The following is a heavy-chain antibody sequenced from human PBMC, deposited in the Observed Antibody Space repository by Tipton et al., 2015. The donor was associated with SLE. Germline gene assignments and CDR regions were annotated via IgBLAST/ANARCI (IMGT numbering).Heavy chain of an antibody. V-gene: IGHV4-4*07. J-gene: IGHJ4*02. CDR3: AREPDY. CDR2: T. Sequence: TSYNPSLKSRLIMTVDTSKNQFSLKLTSVTAADTAAYYCAREPDYWGQGILVAVSS.